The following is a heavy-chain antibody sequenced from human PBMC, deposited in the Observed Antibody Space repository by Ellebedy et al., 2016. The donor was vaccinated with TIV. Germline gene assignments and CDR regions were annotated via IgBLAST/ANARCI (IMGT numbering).Heavy chain of an antibody. D-gene: IGHD6-13*01. Sequence: GESLKISCAASGFTLNSYTVNWVRQAPGKGLEWVSFMSRESSNVNYADSVKGRFTISRDNAKNSLYLQMNDLTVEDTAVYFCARSLPRDSSWAGFDYWGQGSLVTVSS. CDR3: ARSLPRDSSWAGFDY. CDR1: GFTLNSYT. CDR2: MSRESSNV. V-gene: IGHV3-48*04. J-gene: IGHJ4*02.